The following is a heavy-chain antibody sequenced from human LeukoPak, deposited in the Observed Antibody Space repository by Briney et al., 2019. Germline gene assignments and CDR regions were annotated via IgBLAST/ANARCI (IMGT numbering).Heavy chain of an antibody. Sequence: GGSLRLSCAASGFTFSSYWMHWVRRAPGKGLVWVSRINSDGSSTSYADSVKGRFTISRDNAKNTLYLQMNSLRAEDTAVYYCARSGYSYGLYYYYYMDVWGKGTTVTVSS. CDR3: ARSGYSYGLYYYYYMDV. D-gene: IGHD5-18*01. CDR1: GFTFSSYW. CDR2: INSDGSST. V-gene: IGHV3-74*01. J-gene: IGHJ6*03.